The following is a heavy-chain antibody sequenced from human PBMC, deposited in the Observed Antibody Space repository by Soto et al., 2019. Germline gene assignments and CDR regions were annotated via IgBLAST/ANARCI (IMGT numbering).Heavy chain of an antibody. CDR3: SRDLLLHYYDSTRPWFDT. Sequence: GASVKVSCKASGYTFTSYGVSWVRQAPGQGLEWMGWISAYNGNTNYAQKLQGRVTMTTDTSTSTAYMELRSLRSYDTAVYYCSRDLLLHYYDSTRPWFDTWGQGTLVTVSS. CDR2: ISAYNGNT. CDR1: GYTFTSYG. D-gene: IGHD3-22*01. V-gene: IGHV1-18*01. J-gene: IGHJ5*02.